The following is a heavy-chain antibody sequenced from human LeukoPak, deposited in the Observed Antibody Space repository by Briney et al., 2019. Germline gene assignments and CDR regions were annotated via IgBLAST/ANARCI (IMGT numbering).Heavy chain of an antibody. CDR3: ARSRDGYNHEGYFDS. CDR2: IHYSGST. Sequence: PSETLSLTCTVSGGSMSGYYWNWIRQPPGKGLEWIGYIHYSGSTHYNPSLKSRVTISVDTSKNQFSLKLTAMTAADTAVYYCARSRDGYNHEGYFDSWGQGTLVTVSS. V-gene: IGHV4-59*01. D-gene: IGHD5-24*01. CDR1: GGSMSGYY. J-gene: IGHJ4*02.